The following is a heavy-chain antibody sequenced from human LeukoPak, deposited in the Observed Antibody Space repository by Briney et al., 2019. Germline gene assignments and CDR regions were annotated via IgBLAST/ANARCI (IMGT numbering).Heavy chain of an antibody. D-gene: IGHD3-22*01. CDR1: GGSFSGYY. J-gene: IGHJ4*02. V-gene: IGHV4-34*01. CDR2: INHSGST. CDR3: ARADYYYDSSGYYVHDY. Sequence: PSETLSLTCAVSGGSFSGYYWSWIRQPPGKGLEWIGEINHSGSTNYNPSLKSRVTISVDTSKNQFSLKLSSVTAADTAVYYCARADYYYDSSGYYVHDYWGQGTLVTVSS.